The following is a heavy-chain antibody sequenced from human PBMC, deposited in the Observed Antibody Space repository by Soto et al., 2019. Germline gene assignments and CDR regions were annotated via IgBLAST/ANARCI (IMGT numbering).Heavy chain of an antibody. J-gene: IGHJ6*03. V-gene: IGHV4-34*01. CDR2: INHSGST. CDR1: GGSFSGYY. D-gene: IGHD5-12*01. Sequence: SETRSLTCAVYGGSFSGYYWSGIRQPPGKGLEWIGEINHSGSTNYNPSLKSRVTISVDTSKNQFSLKLSSVTAADTAVYYCARGLFVLRFFYYYYTHVWR. CDR3: ARGLFVLRFFYYYYTHV.